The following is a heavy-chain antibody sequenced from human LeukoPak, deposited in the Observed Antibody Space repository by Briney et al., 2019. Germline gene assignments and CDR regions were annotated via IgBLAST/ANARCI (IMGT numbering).Heavy chain of an antibody. CDR2: ISYDGSNK. Sequence: GGSLRLSCAASGFTFSSYAMHWVRQAPGKGLEWVAVISYDGSNKYYADSVKGRFTISRDNSKNTLYLQMNSLRAEDTAVYYCARDLGQYYDTSDNWFDPWGQGTLVTVSS. CDR1: GFTFSSYA. V-gene: IGHV3-30*04. D-gene: IGHD3-22*01. CDR3: ARDLGQYYDTSDNWFDP. J-gene: IGHJ5*02.